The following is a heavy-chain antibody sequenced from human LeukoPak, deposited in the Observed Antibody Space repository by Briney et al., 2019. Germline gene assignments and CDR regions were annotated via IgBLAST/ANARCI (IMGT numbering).Heavy chain of an antibody. CDR1: GFTFSTYN. Sequence: GGSLRLSCAASGFTFSTYNMNWVRQAPGKGLEWVSSISGSSSYIYYADSVKGRCSISRDNAKNSLYLQMNSLRAEDTAVYYCARLLNDYGDYVIIYWGQGTLVTVSS. CDR2: ISGSSSYI. J-gene: IGHJ4*02. V-gene: IGHV3-21*04. D-gene: IGHD4-17*01. CDR3: ARLLNDYGDYVIIY.